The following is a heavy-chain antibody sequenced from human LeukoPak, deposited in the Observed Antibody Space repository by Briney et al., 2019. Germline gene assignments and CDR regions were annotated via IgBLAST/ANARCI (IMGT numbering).Heavy chain of an antibody. CDR3: ARGILRYFDWPNWFDP. CDR2: IYYSGST. V-gene: IGHV4-30-4*08. Sequence: NSSETLSLTCTVSGGSISSGDYYWSWIRQPPRKGLEWIGYIYYSGSTYYNPSLKSRVTISVDTSKNQFSLKLSSVTAADTAVYYCARGILRYFDWPNWFDPWGQGTLVTVSS. D-gene: IGHD3-9*01. CDR1: GGSISSGDYY. J-gene: IGHJ5*02.